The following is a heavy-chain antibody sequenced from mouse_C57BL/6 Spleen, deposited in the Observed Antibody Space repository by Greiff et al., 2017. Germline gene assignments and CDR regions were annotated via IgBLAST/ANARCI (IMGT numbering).Heavy chain of an antibody. J-gene: IGHJ2*01. CDR3: SRTGTFDY. V-gene: IGHV5-17*01. D-gene: IGHD4-1*01. CDR1: GFTFSDYG. Sequence: EVKLVESGGGLVKPGGSLKLSCAASGFTFSDYGMHWVRQAPEKGLEWVAYISSGSSTIYYADTVKGRFTISRDNAKNTLFLQIPSLRAEDTAMYYCSRTGTFDYWGQGTTLTVSS. CDR2: ISSGSSTI.